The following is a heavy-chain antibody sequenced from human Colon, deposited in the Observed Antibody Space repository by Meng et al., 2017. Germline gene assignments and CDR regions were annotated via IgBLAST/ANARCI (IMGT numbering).Heavy chain of an antibody. D-gene: IGHD1-7*01. Sequence: GQLQGSGPGVVKPSGTLSLTCAVSGGSISSGDWWSWVRQPPGKGLEWIAEIDHTGNTNYNPSLKSRVTISVDKSKNQFSLKLSFMTAADTAVYYCARVGPGELPNFFDPWGQGTLVTVSS. CDR3: ARVGPGELPNFFDP. V-gene: IGHV4-4*02. CDR1: GGSISSGDW. CDR2: IDHTGNT. J-gene: IGHJ5*02.